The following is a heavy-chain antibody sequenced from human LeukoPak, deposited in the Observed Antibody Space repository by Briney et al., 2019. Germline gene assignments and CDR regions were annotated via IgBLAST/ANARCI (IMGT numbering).Heavy chain of an antibody. CDR2: ISSHGGST. Sequence: GGSLRLSCSASGFTFSSYAMHWVRQAPGKGLEYVSAISSHGGSTYYADSVKGRFTISRDNSKNTLYLQMSSLRAEDAAVYYCTRGLMVAPRSTMDVWGQGTTVTVSS. V-gene: IGHV3-64D*09. CDR3: TRGLMVAPRSTMDV. CDR1: GFTFSSYA. J-gene: IGHJ6*02. D-gene: IGHD5-12*01.